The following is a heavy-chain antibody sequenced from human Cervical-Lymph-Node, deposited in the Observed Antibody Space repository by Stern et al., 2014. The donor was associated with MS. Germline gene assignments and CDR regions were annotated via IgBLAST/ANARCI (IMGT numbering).Heavy chain of an antibody. D-gene: IGHD2/OR15-2a*01. CDR1: GYTFTNYF. Sequence: QVQLVASGAEVKKPGASVKVSCKASGYTFTNYFMHWVRQAPGQGLEWMGVVNPSGGSTTYAKKVQGRVTMTRDTSTSTVYMELSSLRSEDMAVYYCARDNSAFDHWGQGTLVTGSS. V-gene: IGHV1-46*01. J-gene: IGHJ4*02. CDR2: VNPSGGST. CDR3: ARDNSAFDH.